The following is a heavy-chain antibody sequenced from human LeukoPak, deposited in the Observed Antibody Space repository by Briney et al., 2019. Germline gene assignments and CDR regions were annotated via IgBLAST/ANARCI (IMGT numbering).Heavy chain of an antibody. Sequence: PGGSLRLSCAASGFTFSSYTMNWVRQAPGKGLEWVSSISSSSSYIYYADSVKGRFTISRDNAKNSLYLQMNSLRAEDTAVYYCARDDSSDFDYGGQGTLVTVSS. J-gene: IGHJ4*02. V-gene: IGHV3-21*01. CDR3: ARDDSSDFDY. D-gene: IGHD6-6*01. CDR2: ISSSSSYI. CDR1: GFTFSSYT.